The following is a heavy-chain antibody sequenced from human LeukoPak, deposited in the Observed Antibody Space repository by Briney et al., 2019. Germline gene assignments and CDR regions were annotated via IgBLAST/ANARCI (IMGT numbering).Heavy chain of an antibody. D-gene: IGHD3-9*01. CDR1: GYTFTSYD. CDR2: INPNSGGT. V-gene: IGHV1-2*04. CDR3: ARAQRLRYFDWLNDPNYFDY. Sequence: ASVKVSCKASGYTFTSYDSNWLRQATGQGPEWMGWINPNSGGTNYAQKFQGWVTMTRDTSISTAYMELSRLRSDDTAVYYCARAQRLRYFDWLNDPNYFDYWGQGTLVTVSS. J-gene: IGHJ4*02.